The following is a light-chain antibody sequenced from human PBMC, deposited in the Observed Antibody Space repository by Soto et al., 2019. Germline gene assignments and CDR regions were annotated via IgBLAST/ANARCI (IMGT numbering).Light chain of an antibody. CDR1: QSVSSSY. Sequence: EIVLTQSPGTLSLSPGERATLSCRASQSVSSSYLAWYQQKPGQAPRLLIYGASSRATGIPDRFSGSGSGTDFTLTISRLEPEDFAVYYCQQYGSSSWRFGQGTKVDI. CDR3: QQYGSSSWR. CDR2: GAS. J-gene: IGKJ1*01. V-gene: IGKV3-20*01.